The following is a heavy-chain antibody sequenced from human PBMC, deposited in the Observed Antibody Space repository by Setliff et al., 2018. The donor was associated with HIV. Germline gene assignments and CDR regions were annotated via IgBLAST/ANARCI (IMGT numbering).Heavy chain of an antibody. V-gene: IGHV4-39*07. CDR3: AREGARITIFGVVTALWYFDL. CDR1: GGSFTSRSYY. D-gene: IGHD3-3*01. J-gene: IGHJ2*01. CDR2: IDHSGST. Sequence: KTSETLSLTCTVSGGSFTSRSYYWGWIRQPSGKGLEWIGEIDHSGSTNYNPSLKSRVTISLDTSKNQFSLKLSSVTAADTAVYYCAREGARITIFGVVTALWYFDLWGRGTLVTVSS.